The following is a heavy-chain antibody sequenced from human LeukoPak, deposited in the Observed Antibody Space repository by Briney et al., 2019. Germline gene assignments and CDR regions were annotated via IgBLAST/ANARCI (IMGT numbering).Heavy chain of an antibody. V-gene: IGHV4-59*01. CDR3: ATVNYYYDSSGYHDY. Sequence: PSETLSLTCTVSGGSISTYYWSWIRQPPGKGLEWIGYIFYSGSTRYNPSLKSRVTISVDTSKNQFSLKLRSVTAADTAVYYCATVNYYYDSSGYHDYWGQGTLVTVSS. J-gene: IGHJ4*02. CDR1: GGSISTYY. CDR2: IFYSGST. D-gene: IGHD3-22*01.